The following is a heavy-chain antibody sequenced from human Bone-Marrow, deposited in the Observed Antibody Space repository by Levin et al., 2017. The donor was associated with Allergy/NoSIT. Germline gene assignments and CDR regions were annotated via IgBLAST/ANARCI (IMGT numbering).Heavy chain of an antibody. Sequence: GASVKVSCKASGYTFTGYYIHWVRQAPGQGLEWMGWINPYAGGTNYAQKFQGRVTMTRDTSIHTVHMELTRLTSDDTAIYYCARDTPDNSGPESFDYWGQGALFTVSS. J-gene: IGHJ4*02. CDR3: ARDTPDNSGPESFDY. V-gene: IGHV1-2*02. CDR1: GYTFTGYY. D-gene: IGHD6-19*01. CDR2: INPYAGGT.